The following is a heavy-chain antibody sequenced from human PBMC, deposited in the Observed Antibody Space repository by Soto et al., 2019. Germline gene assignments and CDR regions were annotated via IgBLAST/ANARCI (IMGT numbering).Heavy chain of an antibody. Sequence: QVQLQESGPGLVKPSQTLSLTCTVSGGSISSAAYYWSWIRQHPGKGLEWIGYISHSVSTFYNPSLKRLVIISVATSQNQSSLSLSSVTAADTAVYYCAREYTYGSNFFDCWGQGALVTVSS. V-gene: IGHV4-31*01. CDR3: AREYTYGSNFFDC. D-gene: IGHD2-2*02. CDR1: GGSISSAAYY. CDR2: ISHSVST. J-gene: IGHJ4*02.